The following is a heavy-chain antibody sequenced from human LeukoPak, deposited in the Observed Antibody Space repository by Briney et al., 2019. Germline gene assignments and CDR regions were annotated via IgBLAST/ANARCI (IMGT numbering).Heavy chain of an antibody. CDR3: ARLGYDFWSGYYGIDY. J-gene: IGHJ4*02. D-gene: IGHD3-3*01. CDR2: INPNSGGT. Sequence: ASVKVSCKASGYTFTGYYMHWVRQAPGQGLEWMGRINPNSGGTNYAQKFQGRVTMTRDTSISTAYMELSRLRSDDTAVYYCARLGYDFWSGYYGIDYWGQGTLVTVSS. CDR1: GYTFTGYY. V-gene: IGHV1-2*06.